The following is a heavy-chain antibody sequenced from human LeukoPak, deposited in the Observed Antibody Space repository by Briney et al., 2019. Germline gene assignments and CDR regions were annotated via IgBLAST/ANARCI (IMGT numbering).Heavy chain of an antibody. D-gene: IGHD2-15*01. CDR2: IRSKANSHAT. CDR1: GFTFSSSA. Sequence: PGGSLKLSCAASGFTFSSSAMPWVRQAPGKGLEWVGRIRSKANSHATAYAASVRGRFTISRDDSKNTTYVQMNSLNTEDTAVYYCTRLMEVASGYCSGGTCFLDYWGQGTLVTVSS. J-gene: IGHJ4*02. V-gene: IGHV3-73*01. CDR3: TRLMEVASGYCSGGTCFLDY.